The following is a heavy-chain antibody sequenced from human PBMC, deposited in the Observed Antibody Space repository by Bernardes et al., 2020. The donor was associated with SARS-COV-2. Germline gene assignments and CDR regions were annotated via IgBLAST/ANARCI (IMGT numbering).Heavy chain of an antibody. Sequence: GGSLRLSCAASGFAFNRFGMHWVRQAPGKGLEWVAVISYDGDEKYYGDSVKGRFTISRDNSKNTLHLQMNSLRAEDTAVYYCAKGQLYPHPTRTRYYYYYGMDVWGQGTTVTVSS. CDR1: GFAFNRFG. J-gene: IGHJ6*02. V-gene: IGHV3-30*18. CDR3: AKGQLYPHPTRTRYYYYYGMDV. D-gene: IGHD2-2*01. CDR2: ISYDGDEK.